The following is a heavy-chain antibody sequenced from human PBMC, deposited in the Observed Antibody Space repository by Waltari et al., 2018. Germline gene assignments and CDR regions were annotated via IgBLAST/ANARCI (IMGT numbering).Heavy chain of an antibody. CDR2: ISYDGSNK. J-gene: IGHJ5*02. D-gene: IGHD4-17*01. CDR3: ASVGGDYVT. V-gene: IGHV3-30-3*01. Sequence: QVQLVESGGGVVQPGRSLRLSCAASGFTFSSYAMHWVRQAPGKGLGWVAVISYDGSNKYYADSVKGRFTISRDNSKNTLYLQMNSLRAEDTAVYYCASVGGDYVTWGQGTLVTVSS. CDR1: GFTFSSYA.